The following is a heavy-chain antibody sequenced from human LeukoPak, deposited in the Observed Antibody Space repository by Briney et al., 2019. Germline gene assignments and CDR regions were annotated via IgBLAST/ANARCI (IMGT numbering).Heavy chain of an antibody. CDR1: GYTFTGYY. Sequence: GASVKVSCKASGYTFTGYYMHWVRQAPGQGLEWMGWINPNSGGTNYAQKFQGRVTITRNTSISTAYMELSSLRSEDTAVYYCARGRWSGWYLWGQGTLVTVSS. CDR2: INPNSGGT. D-gene: IGHD6-19*01. CDR3: ARGRWSGWYL. V-gene: IGHV1-2*02. J-gene: IGHJ4*02.